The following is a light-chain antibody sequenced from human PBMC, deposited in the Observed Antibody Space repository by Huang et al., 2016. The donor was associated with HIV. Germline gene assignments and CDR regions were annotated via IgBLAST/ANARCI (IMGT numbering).Light chain of an antibody. CDR2: ATF. CDR1: QTVSTN. CDR3: QQYNSWPLLT. J-gene: IGKJ4*01. V-gene: IGKV3-15*01. Sequence: EIVMTQSPATLSVSPGEGATLSCRASQTVSTNLAWYQQRPGQAPRLLIYATFTRATGIPARFSGSGSGTEFTLTINNLQSEDFARYYCQQYNSWPLLTFGGGTKVAIK.